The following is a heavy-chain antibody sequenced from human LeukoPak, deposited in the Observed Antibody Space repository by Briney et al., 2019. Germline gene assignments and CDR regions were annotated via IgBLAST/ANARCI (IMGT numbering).Heavy chain of an antibody. CDR2: INPNSGGT. CDR3: ARATVPFPLYYLDY. V-gene: IGHV1-2*02. D-gene: IGHD4-17*01. Sequence: ASVKVSCKASGYTFTGYYMHWVRQAPGQGLEWMGWINPNSGGTNYAQKFQGRVTMTRDTSISTAYMELSRLRSDDTAVYYCARATVPFPLYYLDYWGQGTLVTVSS. CDR1: GYTFTGYY. J-gene: IGHJ4*02.